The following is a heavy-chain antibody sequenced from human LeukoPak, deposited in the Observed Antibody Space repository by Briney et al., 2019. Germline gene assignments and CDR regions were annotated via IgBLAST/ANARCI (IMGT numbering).Heavy chain of an antibody. CDR2: VNYSGSI. CDR3: ASYRYGYRGMDS. V-gene: IGHV4-34*01. CDR1: GGSFSGYY. D-gene: IGHD5-12*01. J-gene: IGHJ5*01. Sequence: PSETLSLTCRVYGGSFSGYYWSWIRQPPGKGLEWIGEVNYSGSINYKPSLKSRVIISVDTSKNRFSLELKSVTAADTAVYYCASYRYGYRGMDSWGQGTQVTVSS.